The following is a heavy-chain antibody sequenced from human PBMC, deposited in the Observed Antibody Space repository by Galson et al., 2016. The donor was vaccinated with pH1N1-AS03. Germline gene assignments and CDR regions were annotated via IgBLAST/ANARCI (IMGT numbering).Heavy chain of an antibody. CDR1: GYTFNNYA. Sequence: SVKVSCKASGYTFNNYAITWLRQAPGQGLEWMGWISGYNGKTNYAQKLQGRITITTDTSTTTAYRELTSLGSDDTASYYCAREPIIVATRWVDYWGLGTLVTSSS. CDR2: ISGYNGKT. V-gene: IGHV1-18*01. CDR3: AREPIIVATRWVDY. J-gene: IGHJ4*02. D-gene: IGHD2-15*01.